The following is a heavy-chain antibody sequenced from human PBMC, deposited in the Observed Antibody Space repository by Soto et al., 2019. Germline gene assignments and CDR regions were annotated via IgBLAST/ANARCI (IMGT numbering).Heavy chain of an antibody. CDR3: AREKRTYGSGSYFAFDI. V-gene: IGHV5-51*01. Sequence: PGESLKISCKGSGYSFTTYWIGWVRQMPGKGLEWMGIIYPGDSDTRYSPSFQGQVTISADKSISTTYLQWSSLKASDTAMYYCAREKRTYGSGSYFAFDIWGQGTRVTVSS. D-gene: IGHD3-10*01. CDR2: IYPGDSDT. CDR1: GYSFTTYW. J-gene: IGHJ3*02.